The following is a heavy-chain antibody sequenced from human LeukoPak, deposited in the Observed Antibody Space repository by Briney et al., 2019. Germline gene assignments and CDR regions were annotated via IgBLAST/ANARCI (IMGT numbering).Heavy chain of an antibody. J-gene: IGHJ3*02. CDR3: ARDHSSGWPRMKAFDI. D-gene: IGHD6-19*01. V-gene: IGHV1-46*01. CDR1: GYTFTSYY. CDR2: INPSGGST. Sequence: ASVKVSCKASGYTFTSYYMHWVRQAPGQGLEWMGIINPSGGSTCYAQKFQGRVTMTRDTSTSTVYMELSSLRSEDTAVYYCARDHSSGWPRMKAFDIWGQGTMVTVSS.